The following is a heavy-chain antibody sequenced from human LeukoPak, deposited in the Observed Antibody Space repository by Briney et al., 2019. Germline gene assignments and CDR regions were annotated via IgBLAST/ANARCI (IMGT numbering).Heavy chain of an antibody. CDR1: GGSISSGSYY. CDR3: ARSVRRLYGSGRSNWFDP. Sequence: SETLSLTCTVSGGSISSGSYYWGWIRQPAGKGLEWIGRIYTSGTTNYNPSLKSRVTMSVDTSKNQFSLKLSSVTAADTAVYYCARSVRRLYGSGRSNWFDPWGQGTLVTVSS. CDR2: IYTSGTT. D-gene: IGHD3-10*01. V-gene: IGHV4-61*02. J-gene: IGHJ5*02.